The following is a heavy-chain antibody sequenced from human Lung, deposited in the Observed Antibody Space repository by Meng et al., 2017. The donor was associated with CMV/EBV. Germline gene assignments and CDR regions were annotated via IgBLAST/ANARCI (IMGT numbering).Heavy chain of an antibody. CDR1: GGSISNNISY. J-gene: IGHJ4*02. Sequence: SETLSLXCTVSGGSISNNISYWGWIRQPPGKGLEWIGSVYYSGDTYYNPSLKSRVTMSIDTSKNQFSLKLRSLTAADTAVYYCARDDGQGSDFWGQGALVTVSS. CDR3: ARDDGQGSDF. D-gene: IGHD3-10*01. V-gene: IGHV4-39*07. CDR2: VYYSGDT.